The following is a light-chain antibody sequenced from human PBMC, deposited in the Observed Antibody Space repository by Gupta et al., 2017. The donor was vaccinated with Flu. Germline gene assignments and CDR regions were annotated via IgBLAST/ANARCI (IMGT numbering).Light chain of an antibody. CDR1: SGHSSYA. CDR3: QTWGTGIRLV. Sequence: QLVLTQSPSASASLRASVKLTCTLSSGHSSYAIAWHQQQPEKGPRYLMKLNSDGSHSKGDGIPDRFSGSSSGAERYLTISSLQSEDEADYYCQTWGTGIRLVFGGGTKLTV. J-gene: IGLJ3*02. V-gene: IGLV4-69*01. CDR2: LNSDGSH.